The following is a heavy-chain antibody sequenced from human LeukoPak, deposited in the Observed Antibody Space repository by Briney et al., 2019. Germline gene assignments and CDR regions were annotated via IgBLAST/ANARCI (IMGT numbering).Heavy chain of an antibody. Sequence: ASVKVSCKASGGTFSSYAISWVRQAPGQGLEWMRGIIPIFGTANYAQKFQGRVTITTDESTSTAYMELSSLRSEDTAVYYCARAQDYTLAPFDPWGQGTLVTDSS. CDR1: GGTFSSYA. CDR2: IIPIFGTA. D-gene: IGHD4-11*01. V-gene: IGHV1-69*05. J-gene: IGHJ5*02. CDR3: ARAQDYTLAPFDP.